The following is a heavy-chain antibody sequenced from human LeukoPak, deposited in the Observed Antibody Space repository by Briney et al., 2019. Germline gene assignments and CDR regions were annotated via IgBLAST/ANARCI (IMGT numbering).Heavy chain of an antibody. CDR1: GGSISSYY. V-gene: IGHV4-4*07. Sequence: SETLSLTCTVSGGSISSYYWSWIRQPAGEGLEWIGRIYTSGSTDYNPSLKSRVTMSVDTSKNQFSLKLNSVTAADTAVYYCARDKRWSSCFDYWGQGILVTVSS. J-gene: IGHJ4*02. CDR3: ARDKRWSSCFDY. D-gene: IGHD6-13*01. CDR2: IYTSGST.